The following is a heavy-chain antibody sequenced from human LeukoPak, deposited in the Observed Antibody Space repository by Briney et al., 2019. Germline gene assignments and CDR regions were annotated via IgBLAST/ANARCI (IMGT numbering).Heavy chain of an antibody. Sequence: GGSLRLSCAASGFTFNTYNMNWVRQAPGKGLEWVSSISSSSSYIYYADSVKGRFTISRDNAKNSLYLQMNSLRAEDTAVYYCARDLELGFLEWYNTFDYWGQGTLVTVSS. CDR2: ISSSSSYI. J-gene: IGHJ4*02. CDR1: GFTFNTYN. CDR3: ARDLELGFLEWYNTFDY. D-gene: IGHD3-3*01. V-gene: IGHV3-21*01.